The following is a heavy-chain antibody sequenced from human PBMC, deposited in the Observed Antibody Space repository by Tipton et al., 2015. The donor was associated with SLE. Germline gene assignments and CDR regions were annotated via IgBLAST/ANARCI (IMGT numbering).Heavy chain of an antibody. CDR1: GYPFSDYY. D-gene: IGHD3-3*01. CDR3: ATASGRDVRFSSSFDP. V-gene: IGHV1-2*02. CDR2: MKPKSGVA. Sequence: QVQLVQSGAEVRKSGASVKVSCEASGYPFSDYYIHWVRQAPGQGLEWMGCMKPKSGVARYAQKFRGRVAMTGDTSMNTAYLELTSLKSVDTAVYYCATASGRDVRFSSSFDPWGQGTLVTVS. J-gene: IGHJ5*02.